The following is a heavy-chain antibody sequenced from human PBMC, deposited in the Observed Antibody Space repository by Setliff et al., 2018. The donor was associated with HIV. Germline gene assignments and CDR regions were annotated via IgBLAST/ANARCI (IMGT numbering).Heavy chain of an antibody. D-gene: IGHD4-17*01. J-gene: IGHJ3*02. CDR3: ARTRGTTENVFDI. CDR1: GGSLNTYY. V-gene: IGHV4-59*08. Sequence: SETLSLTCTVSGGSLNTYYWGWIRQPPGKGLEWIANIYHSGSTHYNPSVKSRVTISVDTSKNQISLRLTSVTAADTALYYCARTRGTTENVFDIWGQGTMVTVSS. CDR2: IYHSGST.